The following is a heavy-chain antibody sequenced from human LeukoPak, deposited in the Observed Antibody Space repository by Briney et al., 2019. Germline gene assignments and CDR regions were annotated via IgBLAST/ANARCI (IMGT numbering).Heavy chain of an antibody. CDR2: IRFDGSST. J-gene: IGHJ5*02. D-gene: IGHD1-26*01. Sequence: GGSLRLSCAASGFTFSSSGMHWVRQAPGKGLEWVAYIRFDGSSTDYRDSVKGRFSISRDNSENTIYLKMSRLRDEDTAIYYWAKDRRYGHDYYVPWDAWGQGTLVTVSS. V-gene: IGHV3-30*02. CDR1: GFTFSSSG. CDR3: AKDRRYGHDYYVPWDA.